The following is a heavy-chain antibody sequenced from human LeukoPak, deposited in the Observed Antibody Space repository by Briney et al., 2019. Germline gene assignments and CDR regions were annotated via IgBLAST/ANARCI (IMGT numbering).Heavy chain of an antibody. CDR2: TSAGDGSR. CDR1: AFTFSDYA. V-gene: IGHV3-23*01. J-gene: IGHJ3*02. CDR3: AKTLGSGGFFFAFDI. Sequence: QSGGSLRLSCAASAFTFSDYAMTWVRQAPGKGLEWVSGTSAGDGSRHYADSVKGRFTISRDNFKNTLYLQMNSLRAEDTAVYYCAKTLGSGGFFFAFDIWGQGTMVTVSS. D-gene: IGHD2-15*01.